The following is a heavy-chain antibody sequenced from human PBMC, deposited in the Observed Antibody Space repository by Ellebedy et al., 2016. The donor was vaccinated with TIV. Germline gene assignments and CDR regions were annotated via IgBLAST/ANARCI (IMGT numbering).Heavy chain of an antibody. CDR1: GYTFTGYY. D-gene: IGHD2-2*01. J-gene: IGHJ4*02. CDR2: IKPNSGAT. CDR3: ARDTGVVPAVLGSY. V-gene: IGHV1-2*02. Sequence: AASVKVSCKASGYTFTGYYIHWVRQIPGQGLEWMGWIKPNSGATTYALKFQARVTMTRDTSISTAYMELSRLRSDDTAVYYCARDTGVVPAVLGSYWGQGTLVTVSS.